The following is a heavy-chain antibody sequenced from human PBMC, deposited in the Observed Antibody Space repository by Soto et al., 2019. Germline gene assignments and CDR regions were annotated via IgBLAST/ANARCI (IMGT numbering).Heavy chain of an antibody. V-gene: IGHV4-30-2*06. CDR1: GASMSSGGHS. D-gene: IGHD3-10*01. J-gene: IGHJ6*02. Sequence: QVQLQESGPGLVKPSQTVSLTCAVSGASMSSGGHSWSWIRQSPGRGLEWIGYIYYTGATYYNPSLKGRVTLSIDRSNHQFSLNFHSVTASDTAVYYCARAPPGPSPRLDVWGQGTTVTVSS. CDR3: ARAPPGPSPRLDV. CDR2: IYYTGAT.